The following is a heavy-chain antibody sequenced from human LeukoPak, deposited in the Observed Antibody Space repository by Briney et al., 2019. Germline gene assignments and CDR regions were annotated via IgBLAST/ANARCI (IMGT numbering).Heavy chain of an antibody. V-gene: IGHV3-66*01. D-gene: IGHD3-10*01. CDR3: AREAPTSVRGVKSFYYYYGMDV. J-gene: IGHJ6*02. Sequence: GGSLRLSCEASEFTVSNNYMTWVRQAPGKGLEWGSVIYSGVSTYYADSVKGRFINSRDKSKNMLYLQMNSLRAEDTAVYYCAREAPTSVRGVKSFYYYYGMDVWGQGTTVTVSS. CDR1: EFTVSNNY. CDR2: IYSGVST.